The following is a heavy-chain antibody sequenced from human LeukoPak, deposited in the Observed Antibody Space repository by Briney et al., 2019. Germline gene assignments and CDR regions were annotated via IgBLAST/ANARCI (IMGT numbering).Heavy chain of an antibody. CDR2: SYYGGST. CDR1: GGSISSYY. D-gene: IGHD3-3*01. Sequence: PSETLSLTCTVSGGSISSYYWSWIRQSPGKGLEWIGYSYYGGSTYYNPSLKSRVTISVDTSKKEISLKLSSVTAADTAVYYCAKEGHDFWSGSRYMDVWGKGTAVSVSS. V-gene: IGHV4-59*01. J-gene: IGHJ6*03. CDR3: AKEGHDFWSGSRYMDV.